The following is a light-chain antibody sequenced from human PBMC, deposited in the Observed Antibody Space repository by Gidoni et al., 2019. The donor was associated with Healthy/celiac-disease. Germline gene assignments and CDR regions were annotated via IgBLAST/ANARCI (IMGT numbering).Light chain of an antibody. CDR1: QSISSW. CDR3: QQYNSYSPEYT. J-gene: IGKJ2*01. CDR2: KAS. Sequence: DIQMTQSPSTLSASVGDRVTLTCLASQSISSWLAWYQQKPGKAPKLLIYKASSLESGVPSRFSGSGSGTEFTLTISSLQPDDFATYYCQQYNSYSPEYTFGQGTKLEIK. V-gene: IGKV1-5*03.